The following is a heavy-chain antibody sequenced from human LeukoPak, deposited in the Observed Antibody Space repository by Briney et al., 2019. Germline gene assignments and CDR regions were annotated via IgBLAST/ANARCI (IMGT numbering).Heavy chain of an antibody. CDR2: ISYDGSNK. CDR3: AREPIVATAYFDY. J-gene: IGHJ4*02. CDR1: GFTFSSYG. D-gene: IGHD5-12*01. Sequence: GGSLRLSCAASGFTFSSYGMHWVRQAPGKGLEWVAVISYDGSNKYYADSVKGRLTISRDNSKNTLYLQMNSLRAEDTAVYYCAREPIVATAYFDYWGQGTLVTVSS. V-gene: IGHV3-30*03.